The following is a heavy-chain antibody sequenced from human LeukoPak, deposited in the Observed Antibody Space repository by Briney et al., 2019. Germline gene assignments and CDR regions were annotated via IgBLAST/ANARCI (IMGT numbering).Heavy chain of an antibody. CDR2: IYYSGST. CDR1: GGSISSGGYY. Sequence: SSETLSLTCTVSGGSISSGGYYWSWIRQHPGKGLEWIGYIYYSGSTYYNPSLKSRVTISVDTSKNQFSLKLSSVTAADTAVYYRARDRRRLGELPHAFDVWGQGTMVTVSS. J-gene: IGHJ3*01. D-gene: IGHD3-16*01. V-gene: IGHV4-31*03. CDR3: ARDRRRLGELPHAFDV.